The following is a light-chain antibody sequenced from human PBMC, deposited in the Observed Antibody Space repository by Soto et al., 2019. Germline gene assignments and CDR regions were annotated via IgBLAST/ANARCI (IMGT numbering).Light chain of an antibody. CDR2: DAS. V-gene: IGKV3-11*01. J-gene: IGKJ3*01. CDR3: QHRSNWPPIFS. Sequence: VLTQSPATLSLSPGDTATLSCRASQSVTSYLAWYQHRPGQAPRLLIYDASSRAPDIPDGFSGSGYGTDFTLTISGLEPEDFAVYYCQHRSNWPPIFSFGPGTKVDIK. CDR1: QSVTSY.